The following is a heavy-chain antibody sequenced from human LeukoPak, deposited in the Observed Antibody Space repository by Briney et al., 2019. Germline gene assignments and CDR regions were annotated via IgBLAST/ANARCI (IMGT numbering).Heavy chain of an antibody. CDR1: GYTFTSYA. CDR2: INPNSGGT. CDR3: ARRSPEYYFDY. J-gene: IGHJ4*02. D-gene: IGHD3-10*01. V-gene: IGHV1-2*02. Sequence: ASVKVSCKASGYTFTSYAMNWVRQAPGQGLEWMGWINPNSGGTNYAQKFQGRVTMTRDTSISTAYMELSRLRSDDTAVYYCARRSPEYYFDYWGQGTLVTVSS.